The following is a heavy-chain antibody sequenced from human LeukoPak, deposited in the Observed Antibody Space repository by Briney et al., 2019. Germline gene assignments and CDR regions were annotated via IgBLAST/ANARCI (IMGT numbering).Heavy chain of an antibody. CDR3: ARVYVGSTTTCPFDY. Sequence: GGSLRLSCAASGFTFSSYWMHWVRQAPGKGLVWVSRINTDGSETSYADSVKGRFTISRDNAKNTLYLRMNSLRAEDTAVYYCARVYVGSTTTCPFDYWGQGTLVTVSS. CDR2: INTDGSET. D-gene: IGHD3-16*01. CDR1: GFTFSSYW. V-gene: IGHV3-74*01. J-gene: IGHJ4*02.